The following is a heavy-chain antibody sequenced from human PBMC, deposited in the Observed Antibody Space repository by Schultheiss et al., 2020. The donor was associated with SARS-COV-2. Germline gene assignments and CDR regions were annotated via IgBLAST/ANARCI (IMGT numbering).Heavy chain of an antibody. V-gene: IGHV4-59*08. CDR2: IYYSGST. CDR1: GGSISSYY. J-gene: IGHJ6*02. Sequence: SQTLSLTCTVSGGSISSYYWSWIRQPPGKGLEWIGSIYYSGSTNYNPSLKSRVTISVDTSKNQFSLKLSSVTAADTAVYYCARYYYYYGMDVWGQGTTVTVSS. CDR3: ARYYYYYGMDV.